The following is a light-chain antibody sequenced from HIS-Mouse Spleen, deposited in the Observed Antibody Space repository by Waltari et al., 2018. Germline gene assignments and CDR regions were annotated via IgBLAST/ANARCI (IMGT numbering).Light chain of an antibody. J-gene: IGLJ3*02. CDR2: EGS. CDR3: CSYAGSSTWV. Sequence: QSALTQPASVSGSPGQSITISCTGTSSDVGSYNLVSWYQQHPGKAPQLMIFEGSKRPPGVTNRLSGSKTGNTASLTIPGLQADDEADDYCCSYAGSSTWVFGGGTKLTVL. V-gene: IGLV2-23*01. CDR1: SSDVGSYNL.